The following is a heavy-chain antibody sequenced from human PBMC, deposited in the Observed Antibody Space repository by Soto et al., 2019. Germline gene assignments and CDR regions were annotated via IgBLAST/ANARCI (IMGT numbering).Heavy chain of an antibody. Sequence: SETLSLTCTVSGGSISSSTYYWGWIRQPPGKGLEWIGSIYYSGSTYYNPSLKSRVTISVDTSKNRFSLNLSSVTAADTALYYCKASYYYDTSDDYYYGMDVWGQGTTVTVSS. CDR2: IYYSGST. D-gene: IGHD3-22*01. CDR3: KASYYYDTSDDYYYGMDV. J-gene: IGHJ6*02. CDR1: GGSISSSTYY. V-gene: IGHV4-39*01.